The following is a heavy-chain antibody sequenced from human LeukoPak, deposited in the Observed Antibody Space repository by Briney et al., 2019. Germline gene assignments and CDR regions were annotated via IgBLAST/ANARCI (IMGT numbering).Heavy chain of an antibody. V-gene: IGHV7-4-1*02. Sequence: ASVKVSCKASGYTFTSYAMNWVRQAPGQGLEWMGWINTNTGNPTYAQGFTGRFVFSLDTSVSTAYLQISSLKAEDTAVYYCARAPLSSRITMVRGDYWGQGTLVAVSS. D-gene: IGHD3-10*01. CDR2: INTNTGNP. J-gene: IGHJ4*02. CDR1: GYTFTSYA. CDR3: ARAPLSSRITMVRGDY.